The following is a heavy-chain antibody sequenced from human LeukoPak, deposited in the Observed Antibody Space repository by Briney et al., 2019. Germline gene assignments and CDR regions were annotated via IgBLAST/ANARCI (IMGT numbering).Heavy chain of an antibody. J-gene: IGHJ4*02. CDR1: GFTFSSYS. D-gene: IGHD3-22*01. CDR3: ARDSDYYDSSGFIDY. Sequence: GGSLRLSCAASGFTFSSYSMTWVRQAPGKGLEWVSSISSSSYIYYADSVKGRFTISRDNAKNSLYLQMNSLRAEDTAVYYCARDSDYYDSSGFIDYWGQGTLVTVSS. CDR2: ISSSSYI. V-gene: IGHV3-21*01.